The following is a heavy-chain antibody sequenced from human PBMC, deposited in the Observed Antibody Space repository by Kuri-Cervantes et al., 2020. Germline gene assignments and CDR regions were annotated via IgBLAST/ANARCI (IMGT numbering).Heavy chain of an antibody. CDR3: ARASRYYDSSGYYYENDAFDI. D-gene: IGHD3-22*01. V-gene: IGHV4-61*01. Sequence: SETLSLTCTVSGGSVSSGSYYWSWIRQPPGKGLEWIGYIYYSGSTNYNPSLKSRVTISVDTSKNQFSLKLSSVTAADTAVYYCARASRYYDSSGYYYENDAFDIWGQGTMVTVSS. CDR2: IYYSGST. CDR1: GGSVSSGSYY. J-gene: IGHJ3*02.